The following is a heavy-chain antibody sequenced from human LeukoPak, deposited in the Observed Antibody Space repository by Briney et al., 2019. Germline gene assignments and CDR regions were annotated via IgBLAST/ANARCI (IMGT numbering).Heavy chain of an antibody. J-gene: IGHJ3*02. CDR2: IIPIFGTA. CDR1: GGTFSSYA. D-gene: IGHD2-2*01. V-gene: IGHV1-69*01. Sequence: GASVKVSCKASGGTFSSYAISWVRQAPRQGLEWMGGIIPIFGTANYAQKFQGRVTITADESTSTAYMELSSLRSEDTAVYYCAREVVPAAIGGGYAFDIWGQGTMVTVSS. CDR3: AREVVPAAIGGGYAFDI.